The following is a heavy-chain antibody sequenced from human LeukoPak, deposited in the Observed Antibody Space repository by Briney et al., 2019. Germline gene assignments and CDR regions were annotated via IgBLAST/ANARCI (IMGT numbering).Heavy chain of an antibody. CDR3: ARTCLTVVPATPDY. CDR2: IYYSGNT. J-gene: IGHJ4*02. CDR1: GGSISSSSYY. D-gene: IGHD2-15*01. Sequence: SETLSLTCTVSGGSISSSSYYWGWIRQPPGKGLEWIGTIYYSGNTYYNPSLKSRVTISVDTSKNQFSLKLSSVTAADTAVYFCARTCLTVVPATPDYWGQGTLVTVSS. V-gene: IGHV4-39*01.